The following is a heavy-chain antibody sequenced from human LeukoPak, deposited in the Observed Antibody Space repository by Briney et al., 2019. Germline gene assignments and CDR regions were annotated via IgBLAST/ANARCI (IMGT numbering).Heavy chain of an antibody. CDR2: IYPGDSDT. D-gene: IGHD2-2*01. CDR3: ARRFSTFEFFDF. Sequence: KHGESLQISCKGSGYIFTDYWIGWVRQPPGQGLEWMGIIYPGDSDTRYSPSFQGQVTISADKSLSTAYLQWSTLKASDTAMYYCARRFSTFEFFDFWGQGTLVTVSS. V-gene: IGHV5-51*01. CDR1: GYIFTDYW. J-gene: IGHJ4*02.